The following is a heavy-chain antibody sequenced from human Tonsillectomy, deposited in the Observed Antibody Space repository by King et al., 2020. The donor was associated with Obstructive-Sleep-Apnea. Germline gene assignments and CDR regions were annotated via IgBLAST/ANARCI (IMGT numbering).Heavy chain of an antibody. D-gene: IGHD4/OR15-4a*01. V-gene: IGHV2-5*02. CDR1: GFSLSTGEVG. Sequence: LTLKESGPTLVKPTQTLTLTCTFSGFSLSTGEVGVGWLRQPPGKALEWLALIYWDDDKLYSPSLKSRLTITKDTSKNQVVLTMTNMDPVDTATYFCAHRPPTRDLLTSFDPWGQGTLVTVSS. CDR3: AHRPPTRDLLTSFDP. J-gene: IGHJ5*02. CDR2: IYWDDDK.